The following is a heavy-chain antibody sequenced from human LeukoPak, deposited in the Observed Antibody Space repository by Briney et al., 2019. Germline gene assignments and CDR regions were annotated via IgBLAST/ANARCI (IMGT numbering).Heavy chain of an antibody. J-gene: IGHJ4*02. CDR1: GGTLSSYA. V-gene: IGHV1-69*06. D-gene: IGHD6-13*01. Sequence: SVKVSCKASGGTLSSYAISWVRQAPGQGLEWMGGIIPIFGTANYAQKFQGRVTITADKSTSTAYMELSSLRSEDTAVYYCARAKAAAGTMSTDYWGQGTLVTVSS. CDR2: IIPIFGTA. CDR3: ARAKAAAGTMSTDY.